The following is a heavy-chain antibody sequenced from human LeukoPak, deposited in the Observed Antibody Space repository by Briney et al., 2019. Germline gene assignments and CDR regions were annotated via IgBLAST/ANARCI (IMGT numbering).Heavy chain of an antibody. CDR3: ARGQQWPIVHYFDH. Sequence: GGSLRLSCVASGFTFSSYGMNWVRQAPGKGLEWVSFISTSSGTTYYADSVKGRFTISRDNAKNSLYLQMNSLRDEDTAVYYCARGQQWPIVHYFDHWGQGILVTVSS. J-gene: IGHJ4*02. D-gene: IGHD6-19*01. CDR1: GFTFSSYG. V-gene: IGHV3-48*02. CDR2: ISTSSGTT.